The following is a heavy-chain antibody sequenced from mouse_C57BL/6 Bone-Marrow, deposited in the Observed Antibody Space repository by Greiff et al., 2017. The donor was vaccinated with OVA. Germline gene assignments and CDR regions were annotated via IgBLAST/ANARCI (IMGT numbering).Heavy chain of an antibody. Sequence: EVQLQESGAELVRPGASVKLSCTASGFNIKDDYMHWVKQRPEQGLEWIGWIDPENGDTEYASKFQGKATITADTSSNTAYLQLSSLTSEDTAVYYCTMRLPVDYWGQGTTLTVSS. CDR1: GFNIKDDY. CDR3: TMRLPVDY. D-gene: IGHD1-2*01. J-gene: IGHJ2*01. CDR2: IDPENGDT. V-gene: IGHV14-4*01.